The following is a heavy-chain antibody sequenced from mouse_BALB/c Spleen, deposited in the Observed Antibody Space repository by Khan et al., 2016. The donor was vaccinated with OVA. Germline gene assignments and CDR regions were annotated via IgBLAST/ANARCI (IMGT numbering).Heavy chain of an antibody. V-gene: IGHV3-2*02. D-gene: IGHD2-12*01. J-gene: IGHJ2*01. CDR3: ARTTRIKY. CDR1: GYSITSGYG. CDR2: ISYSGST. Sequence: EVQLQESGPGLVKPSQSLSLTCTVTGYSITSGYGWNWIRQFPGNKLEWMGYISYSGSTNYNPSLNSRISITRDTSKNQFFLQLNTVTTEDTATYGCARTTRIKYWGQGTTLTVSS.